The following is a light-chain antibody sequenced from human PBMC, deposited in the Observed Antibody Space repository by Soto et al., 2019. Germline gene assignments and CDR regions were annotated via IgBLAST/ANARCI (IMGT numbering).Light chain of an antibody. CDR2: DAS. CDR3: QQRSSWPTIT. CDR1: RGVSSTF. Sequence: ELVWTQSPGTLSLSPGERATLSCRASRGVSSTFLAWYQQKPCQAHRLLIYDASNRATGIPARFSGGGSGTDFTLTIDNLEPEDFATYYGQQRSSWPTITFGQGTKVDIK. J-gene: IGKJ1*01. V-gene: IGKV3D-11*01.